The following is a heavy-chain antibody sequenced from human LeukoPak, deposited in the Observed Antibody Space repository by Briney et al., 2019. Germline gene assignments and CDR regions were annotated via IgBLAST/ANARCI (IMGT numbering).Heavy chain of an antibody. Sequence: GGSLRLSCAASGFTFSSYTMSWVRQAPGKGLEWVSDINTSAGSTYYADSVKGRFTISRDNAKNTLYLQMNSLRAEDTAVYYCAKRGGSSGFDYWGQGTLVTVSS. D-gene: IGHD2-15*01. CDR1: GFTFSSYT. J-gene: IGHJ4*02. CDR3: AKRGGSSGFDY. V-gene: IGHV3-23*01. CDR2: INTSAGST.